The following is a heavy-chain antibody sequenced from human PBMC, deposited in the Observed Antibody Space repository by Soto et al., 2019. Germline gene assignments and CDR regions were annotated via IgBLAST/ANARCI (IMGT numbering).Heavy chain of an antibody. D-gene: IGHD3-10*01. CDR2: IYYSGST. V-gene: IGHV4-31*03. CDR1: GGSISSGGYY. Sequence: SETLSLTCTVSGGSISSGGYYWSWIRQHPGKGLEWIGYIYYSGSTYYNPSLKSRVTISVDTSKNQFSLKLSSVTAADTAVYYCARSRYYYGSGSYQSVWFDPWGQGTLVTVSS. J-gene: IGHJ5*02. CDR3: ARSRYYYGSGSYQSVWFDP.